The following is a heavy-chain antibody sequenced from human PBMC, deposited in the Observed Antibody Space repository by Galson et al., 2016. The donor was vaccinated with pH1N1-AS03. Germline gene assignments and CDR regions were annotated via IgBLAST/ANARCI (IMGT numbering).Heavy chain of an antibody. D-gene: IGHD2-2*01. J-gene: IGHJ5*02. Sequence: TLSLTCTVSGGSISSGNYYWSWIRQPAGKGLEWIGHIYTTGSTNYDPSLKSRVTISMDTSKNQFSLNLSYVTAADTAVYYCARGRLTYQLLSNWFDPWGQGVLVTVSS. CDR2: IYTTGST. CDR3: ARGRLTYQLLSNWFDP. CDR1: GGSISSGNYY. V-gene: IGHV4-61*09.